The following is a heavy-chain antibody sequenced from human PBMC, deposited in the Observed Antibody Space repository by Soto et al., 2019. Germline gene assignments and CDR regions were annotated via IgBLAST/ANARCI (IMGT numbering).Heavy chain of an antibody. V-gene: IGHV4-59*01. CDR2: IYYSGST. CDR1: GGSISSYY. Sequence: PSETLSLTCTVSGGSISSYYWSWLRQPPGKGLEWIGYIYYSGSTNYNPSLKSRVTISVDTSKNQFSLKLSSVTAADTAVYYCARRYGAYFDYWGQGTLVTVSS. D-gene: IGHD4-17*01. CDR3: ARRYGAYFDY. J-gene: IGHJ4*02.